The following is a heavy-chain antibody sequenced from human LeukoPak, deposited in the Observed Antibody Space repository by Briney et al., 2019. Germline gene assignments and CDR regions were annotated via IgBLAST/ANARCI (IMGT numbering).Heavy chain of an antibody. CDR3: ARFPTRFLWFGDSVFDY. CDR2: IYYSGST. D-gene: IGHD3-10*01. J-gene: IGHJ4*02. Sequence: PSETLSLTCTVSGGSISSYYWSWIRQPPGKGLEWIGYIYYSGSTNYNPSLKSRVTISVDTSKNQFSLKLSSVTAADTAVYYCARFPTRFLWFGDSVFDYWGQGTLVTVSS. V-gene: IGHV4-59*01. CDR1: GGSISSYY.